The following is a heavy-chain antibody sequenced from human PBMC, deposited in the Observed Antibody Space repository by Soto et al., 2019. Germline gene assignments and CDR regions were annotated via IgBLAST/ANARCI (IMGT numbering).Heavy chain of an antibody. CDR1: GGSISTSYYY. D-gene: IGHD2-21*01. V-gene: IGHV4-39*01. Sequence: QLQLQESGPGLVKPSETLSLTCTVSGGSISTSYYYWVWIRQSPGKGMAWIGPIYYTGTTYYNPPLQSRATISVDKSKNQFSLKMSSVTAADTAVYFCARQAGAIGSYMDVWGKGPTVTVSS. CDR3: ARQAGAIGSYMDV. CDR2: IYYTGTT. J-gene: IGHJ6*03.